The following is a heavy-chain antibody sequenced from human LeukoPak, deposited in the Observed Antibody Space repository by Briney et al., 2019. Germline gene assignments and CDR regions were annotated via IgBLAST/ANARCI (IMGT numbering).Heavy chain of an antibody. CDR3: ARGKEVRGFVFFVP. J-gene: IGHJ5*02. D-gene: IGHD3-10*01. CDR2: IYDSGSN. V-gene: IGHV4-59*01. CDR1: GCSISSFY. Sequence: KASQTLSLNCTVSGCSISSFYWSGIRQPPGKGLEWIGNIYDSGSNSYNPSLKRRVTISVDTAKNQCPLKLSSVTAADTAVYYCARGKEVRGFVFFVPWGQGTQVTVSS.